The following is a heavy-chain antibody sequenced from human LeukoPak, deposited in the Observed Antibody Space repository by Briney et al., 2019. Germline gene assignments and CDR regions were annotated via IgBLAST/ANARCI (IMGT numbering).Heavy chain of an antibody. J-gene: IGHJ3*02. CDR2: IDWDDDK. V-gene: IGHV2-70*11. CDR1: GFSLSTSGMC. D-gene: IGHD6-6*01. CDR3: ARIIFSSSSPTHDAFDI. Sequence: ESGPTLVNPTQPLTLTCTFSGFSLSTSGMCVSWIRQPPGKALEWLARIDWDDDKYYSTSLKTRLTISKDTSKNQVVLTMTNMDPVDTATYYCARIIFSSSSPTHDAFDIWGQGTMVTVSS.